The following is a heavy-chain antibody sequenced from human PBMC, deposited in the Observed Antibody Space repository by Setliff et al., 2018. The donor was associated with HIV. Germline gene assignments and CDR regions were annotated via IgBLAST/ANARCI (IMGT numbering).Heavy chain of an antibody. V-gene: IGHV7-4-1*02. CDR2: INTNTGNP. D-gene: IGHD2-21*01. Sequence: ASVKVSCKASGYTFTSYAMNWVRQAPGQGLEWMGRINTNTGNPTYAQGFTGRFVFSLDTSISTAYMEVNTLRADDTALYYCVRDKGDSRNFDYWGQGTLVTVSS. CDR1: GYTFTSYA. J-gene: IGHJ4*02. CDR3: VRDKGDSRNFDY.